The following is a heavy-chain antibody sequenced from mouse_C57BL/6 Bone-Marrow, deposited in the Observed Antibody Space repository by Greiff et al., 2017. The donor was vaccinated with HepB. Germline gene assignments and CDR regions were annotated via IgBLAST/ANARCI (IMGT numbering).Heavy chain of an antibody. J-gene: IGHJ3*01. D-gene: IGHD1-1*01. Sequence: VQLQQSGPELVKPGDSVKISCKASGYSFTGYFMNWVMQSHGKSLEWIGRINPYNGDTFYNQKFKGKATLTVDKSSSTAHMELRSLTSEDSAVYYCAIDYYGSRAWFAYWGQGTLVTVSA. CDR2: INPYNGDT. CDR3: AIDYYGSRAWFAY. V-gene: IGHV1-20*01. CDR1: GYSFTGYF.